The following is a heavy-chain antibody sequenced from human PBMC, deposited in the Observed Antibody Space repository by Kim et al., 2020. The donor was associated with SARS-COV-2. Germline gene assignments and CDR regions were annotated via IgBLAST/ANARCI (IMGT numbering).Heavy chain of an antibody. Sequence: SETLSLTCAVSGGSISSSNWWSWVRQPPGKGLEWIGEIYHSGSTNYNPSLKSRVTISVDKSKNQFSLKLSSVTAADTAVYYCARACPRQRGRGPSSWYVMDAFDIWGQGTMVTVSS. V-gene: IGHV4-4*02. D-gene: IGHD6-13*01. CDR2: IYHSGST. CDR3: ARACPRQRGRGPSSWYVMDAFDI. J-gene: IGHJ3*02. CDR1: GGSISSSNW.